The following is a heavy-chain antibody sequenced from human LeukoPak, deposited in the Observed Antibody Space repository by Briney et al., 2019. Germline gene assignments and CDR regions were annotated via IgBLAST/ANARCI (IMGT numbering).Heavy chain of an antibody. D-gene: IGHD2-8*01. J-gene: IGHJ4*02. CDR1: GFTVSSNY. CDR2: IYSGGST. V-gene: IGHV3-66*01. Sequence: GGSLRLSCAASGFTVSSNYMSWVRQAPGKGLEWVSVIYSGGSTYYADSVKGRFTISRDNSKNTLYLQMNSLRDEDTAVYYCARDGPRGVPDYWGQGTLVTVSS. CDR3: ARDGPRGVPDY.